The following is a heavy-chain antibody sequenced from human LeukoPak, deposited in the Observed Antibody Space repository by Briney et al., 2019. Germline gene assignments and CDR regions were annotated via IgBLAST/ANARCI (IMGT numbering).Heavy chain of an antibody. Sequence: ASVKVSCKASGYTFTSYYMHWVRQAPGQGLEWMGIINPNGGSTSYAQKFQGRVTMTRDTSTSTVYMELSSLRSEDTAVYYCARDRGTIFGVVIIPRYFDLWGRGTLVTVSS. CDR1: GYTFTSYY. V-gene: IGHV1-46*01. D-gene: IGHD3-3*01. J-gene: IGHJ2*01. CDR2: INPNGGST. CDR3: ARDRGTIFGVVIIPRYFDL.